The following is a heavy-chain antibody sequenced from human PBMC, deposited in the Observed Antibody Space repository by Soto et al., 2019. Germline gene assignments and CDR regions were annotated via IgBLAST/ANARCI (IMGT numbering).Heavy chain of an antibody. Sequence: GASVKVSCKAIGYSFTSHYMHWVRQAPGQGLEWMGTISPGGVNTAYAQKFKGRVTMTTDTSTSTVYMELRSLRSDDTAVYYCARAVDSVEWEFDYWGQGTLVTVSS. D-gene: IGHD1-26*01. CDR3: ARAVDSVEWEFDY. CDR1: GYSFTSHY. V-gene: IGHV1-46*01. CDR2: ISPGGVNT. J-gene: IGHJ4*02.